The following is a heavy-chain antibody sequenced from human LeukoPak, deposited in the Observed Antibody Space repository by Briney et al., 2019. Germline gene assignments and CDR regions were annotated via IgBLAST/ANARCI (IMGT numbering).Heavy chain of an antibody. CDR2: IIPIPDTT. J-gene: IGHJ4*02. CDR3: ARDSSNIIVAPVY. CDR1: GGTFSSYA. Sequence: SVKVSCKTSGGTFSSYAVSWVRQAPGQGLEWMGGIIPIPDTTNYAQKFQGRVTITADESASTVYMELSSLRFEDTAVYYCARDSSNIIVAPVYWGQGTRVSVSS. V-gene: IGHV1-69*13. D-gene: IGHD5-12*01.